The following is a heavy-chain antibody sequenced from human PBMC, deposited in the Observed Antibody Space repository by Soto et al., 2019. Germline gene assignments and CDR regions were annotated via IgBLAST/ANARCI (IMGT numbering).Heavy chain of an antibody. CDR3: ARNGTLTDYSYGMDV. J-gene: IGHJ6*02. D-gene: IGHD1-1*01. CDR1: GGTFSDFT. CDR2: IIPIFDTA. Sequence: SVKVSCKASGGTFSDFTINWVRQAPGQRLEWMGGIIPIFDTANYAEKFQGRVTITADESTSTSFMEVSSLRSEDTAVYYCARNGTLTDYSYGMDVWGQGTMVTVSS. V-gene: IGHV1-69*13.